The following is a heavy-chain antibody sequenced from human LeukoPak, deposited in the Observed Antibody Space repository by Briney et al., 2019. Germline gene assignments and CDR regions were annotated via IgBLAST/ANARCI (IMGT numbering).Heavy chain of an antibody. CDR1: GASISSEGYY. CDR2: IYYSGHT. V-gene: IGHV4-31*03. CDR3: ATIRTGANWYDP. Sequence: SETLSLTCTVSGASISSEGYYWSWIRQHPGEGLELIGFIYYSGHTYYDPSLKSRVSISLDASKSQISLKLSSATAADTAIYYCATIRTGANWYDPWGQGTLVTVSS. D-gene: IGHD1-1*01. J-gene: IGHJ5*02.